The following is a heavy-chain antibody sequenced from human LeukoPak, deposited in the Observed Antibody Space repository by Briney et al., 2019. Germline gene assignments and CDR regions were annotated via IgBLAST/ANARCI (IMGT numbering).Heavy chain of an antibody. J-gene: IGHJ4*02. CDR3: ARDVEQQLVRAVDY. D-gene: IGHD6-13*01. V-gene: IGHV1-18*01. CDR2: ISAYNGNT. CDR1: GYTFTSYG. Sequence: ASVKVSCKASGYTFTSYGISWVRQAPGQGLEWMGWISAYNGNTDYAQKLQGRVTMTTDTSTSTAYMELRSLRSDDTAVYYCARDVEQQLVRAVDYWGQGTLVTVSS.